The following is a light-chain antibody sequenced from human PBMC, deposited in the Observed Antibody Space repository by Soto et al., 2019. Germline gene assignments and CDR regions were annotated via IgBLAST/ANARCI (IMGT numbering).Light chain of an antibody. J-gene: IGLJ3*02. Sequence: QSVLTQPASVSGSPGQSITISCTGTSSDVGGYNYVSWYQQHPGKAPKLMIYEVSNRPSGVSNRFSGSKSGNTASLTISGLQAEDEDDYYCSSYTSITPWVFGGGTKLTVL. V-gene: IGLV2-14*01. CDR1: SSDVGGYNY. CDR3: SSYTSITPWV. CDR2: EVS.